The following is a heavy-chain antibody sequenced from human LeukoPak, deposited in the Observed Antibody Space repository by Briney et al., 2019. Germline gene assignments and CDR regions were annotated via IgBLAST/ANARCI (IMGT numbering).Heavy chain of an antibody. Sequence: PSETLSLTCTVSGGSTSSYYWSWVRQAPGKGLEWVSVIYSGGSTHYADSVKGRFTISRDNSKNMVYLQMNTLRAEDTAVYYCARDGASVTTLDYWGQRTLVTVSS. D-gene: IGHD4-17*01. J-gene: IGHJ4*02. CDR3: ARDGASVTTLDY. V-gene: IGHV3-66*01. CDR1: GGSTSSYY. CDR2: IYSGGST.